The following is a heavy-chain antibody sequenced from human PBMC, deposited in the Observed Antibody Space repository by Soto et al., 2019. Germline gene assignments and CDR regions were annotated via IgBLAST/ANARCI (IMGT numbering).Heavy chain of an antibody. D-gene: IGHD3-3*01. J-gene: IGHJ4*02. CDR2: INEDGSST. Sequence: EVQLVESGGVLVQPGGSLRLSCAASGISLSAYWMHWVRQVPGKGLEWIARINEDGSSTSYMDSVKRRFTISSDNARDTLYLQMNSLRLDDTAVYYCARGLVERLTRQPPSDYWGQGTLVTVSS. V-gene: IGHV3-74*01. CDR1: GISLSAYW. CDR3: ARGLVERLTRQPPSDY.